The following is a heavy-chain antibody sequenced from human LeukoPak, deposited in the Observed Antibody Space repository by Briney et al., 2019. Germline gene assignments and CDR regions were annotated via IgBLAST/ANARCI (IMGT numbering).Heavy chain of an antibody. CDR1: GFTFSSYS. J-gene: IGHJ4*02. CDR2: ISSSSSYI. Sequence: GGSLRLSCAASGFTFSSYSMNWVRQAPGKGLEWVSSISSSSSYIYYADSVKGRFTISRDNAKNSLYLQMNSLRAEDTAVYYRANSPQLFEPFDYWGQGALVTVSS. CDR3: ANSPQLFEPFDY. V-gene: IGHV3-21*01. D-gene: IGHD2-21*01.